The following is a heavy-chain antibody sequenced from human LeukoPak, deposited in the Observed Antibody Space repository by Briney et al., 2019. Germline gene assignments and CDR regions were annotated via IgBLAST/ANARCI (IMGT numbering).Heavy chain of an antibody. CDR3: ARVDWTLDY. CDR2: IYRSGVT. J-gene: IGHJ4*02. D-gene: IGHD1-1*01. V-gene: IGHV4-38-2*01. CDR1: DYAISSGYH. Sequence: SETLSLTCDVSDYAISSGYHWGWIRQPPGKGLEWIGSIYRSGVTYYNPSLKSRVTLSVDTSKNQFSLRLSSVTAADTAVYYCARVDWTLDYWGQGTLATVSS.